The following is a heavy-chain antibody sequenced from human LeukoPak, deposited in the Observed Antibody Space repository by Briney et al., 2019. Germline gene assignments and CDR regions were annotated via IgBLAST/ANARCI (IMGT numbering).Heavy chain of an antibody. V-gene: IGHV4-4*07. J-gene: IGHJ4*02. CDR3: AREEVSAGYDSSGYYTNFDY. CDR1: GGSISSYY. D-gene: IGHD3-22*01. CDR2: IYTSGST. Sequence: PSETLSLTCTVSGGSISSYYWSWIRQPAGKGLEWIGRIYTSGSTNYNPSLKSRVTMSVDTSKNQFSLKLSSVTAADTAVYYCAREEVSAGYDSSGYYTNFDYWGQGTLVTVSS.